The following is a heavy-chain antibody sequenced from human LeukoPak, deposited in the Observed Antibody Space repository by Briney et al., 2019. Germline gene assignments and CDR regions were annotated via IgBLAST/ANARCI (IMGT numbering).Heavy chain of an antibody. CDR3: ARVTPGTSLVDP. Sequence: RPSETLSLTCTVTSGSISGHYWSWIRQPAGKEMQWIGRIYTSGATNYNPSLKSRVTMSIDTSKKEFTLKLTSVTAADTAIYYCARVTPGTSLVDPWGQGTLVTVSS. J-gene: IGHJ5*02. V-gene: IGHV4-4*07. D-gene: IGHD2/OR15-2a*01. CDR1: SGSISGHY. CDR2: IYTSGAT.